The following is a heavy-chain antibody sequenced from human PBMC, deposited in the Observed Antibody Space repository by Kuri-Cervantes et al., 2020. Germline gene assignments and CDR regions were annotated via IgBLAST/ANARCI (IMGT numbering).Heavy chain of an antibody. CDR2: IVPVFGTT. CDR3: ARGLYCGGDCYSYNPWVIDY. CDR1: GGTFGGYA. Sequence: SVKVSCKASGGTFGGYAVSWLRQAPGQGLEWMGGIVPVFGTTNYAQKFQGRVTMTRDTSTSTVYMELSSLRSEDTAVYYCARGLYCGGDCYSYNPWVIDYWGQGTLVTVSS. J-gene: IGHJ4*02. D-gene: IGHD2-21*02. V-gene: IGHV1-69*05.